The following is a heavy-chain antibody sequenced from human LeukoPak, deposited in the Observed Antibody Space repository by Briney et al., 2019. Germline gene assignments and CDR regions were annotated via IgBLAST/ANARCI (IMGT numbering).Heavy chain of an antibody. V-gene: IGHV4-34*01. J-gene: IGHJ5*02. CDR2: INHSGST. CDR3: ARGTQRITMVRGANWFDP. D-gene: IGHD3-10*01. Sequence: SETLSLTCAVYGGSFSGYYWSWIRQPPGKGLEWIGEINHSGSTNYNPSLKRRVTISVDTSKKQFSLKLSSVTAADTAVYYCARGTQRITMVRGANWFDPWGQGTLVTVSS. CDR1: GGSFSGYY.